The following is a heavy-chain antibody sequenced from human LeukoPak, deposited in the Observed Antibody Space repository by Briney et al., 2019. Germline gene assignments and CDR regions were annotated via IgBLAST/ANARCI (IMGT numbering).Heavy chain of an antibody. D-gene: IGHD5-24*01. CDR3: ARGVEMATIGYYYYYMDV. CDR2: ISSSGSTI. CDR1: GFTFNSYE. J-gene: IGHJ6*03. Sequence: PGGSLRLSCAASGFTFNSYEMNWVRQAPGKGLEWVSYISSSGSTIYYADSVKGRFTISRDNAKNSLYLQMNSLRAEDTAVYYCARGVEMATIGYYYYYMDVWGKGTTVTVSS. V-gene: IGHV3-48*03.